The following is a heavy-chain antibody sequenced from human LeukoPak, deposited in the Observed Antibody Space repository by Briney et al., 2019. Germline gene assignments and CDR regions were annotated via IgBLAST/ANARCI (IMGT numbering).Heavy chain of an antibody. V-gene: IGHV4-59*11. CDR1: GGSFSGHY. CDR3: ARGTILVAGIFDY. J-gene: IGHJ4*02. Sequence: SETLSLTCAVYGGSFSGHYWSWIRQSPGKGLEWIGYIDFSWNTDYNPSLRSRVTISVDTSKNQFSLKMTSMTAADTAVYYCARGTILVAGIFDYWGQGSLVTVSS. D-gene: IGHD6-19*01. CDR2: IDFSWNT.